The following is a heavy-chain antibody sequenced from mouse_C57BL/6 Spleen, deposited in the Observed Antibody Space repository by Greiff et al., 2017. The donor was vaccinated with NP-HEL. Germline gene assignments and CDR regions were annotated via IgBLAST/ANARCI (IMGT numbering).Heavy chain of an antibody. J-gene: IGHJ1*03. CDR2: ISSGGSYT. D-gene: IGHD1-1*01. CDR3: ARQGITTVVARGYFDV. V-gene: IGHV5-6*01. Sequence: EVQGVESGGDLVKPGGSLKLSCAASGFTFSSYGMSWVRQTPDKRLEWVATISSGGSYTYYPDSVKGRFTISRDNAKNTLYLQMSSLKSEDTAMYYCARQGITTVVARGYFDVWGTGTTVTVSS. CDR1: GFTFSSYG.